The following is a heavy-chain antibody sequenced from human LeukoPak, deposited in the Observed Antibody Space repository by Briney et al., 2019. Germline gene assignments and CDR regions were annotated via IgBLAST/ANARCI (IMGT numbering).Heavy chain of an antibody. D-gene: IGHD3-10*01. CDR1: GDSVSSNSAA. CDR3: ARDREVLRGVIMTGFDY. J-gene: IGHJ4*02. Sequence: PSQTLSLTCDIFGDSVSSNSAAWNWIRQSPSRGLEWLGRTYYRSKWYNDYAPSVKSRISINPDTSKNQISLQLNSVTPEDTAIYYCARDREVLRGVIMTGFDYWDQGNMVTV. V-gene: IGHV6-1*01. CDR2: TYYRSKWYN.